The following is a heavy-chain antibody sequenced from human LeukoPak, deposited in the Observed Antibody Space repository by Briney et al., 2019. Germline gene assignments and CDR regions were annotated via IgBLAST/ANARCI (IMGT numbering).Heavy chain of an antibody. CDR3: ARERYDSRWYTFGS. D-gene: IGHD3-22*01. V-gene: IGHV3-30-3*01. CDR1: GFTFSTYA. J-gene: IGHJ4*02. Sequence: GGSLRLSYAASGFTFSTYAMYWVRQAPGKGPEWVAVISYDESSKYFADSVKGRFTISRDNSKNTLYLLMNSLRAEDTAVYYCARERYDSRWYTFGSWGQGTLVTVSS. CDR2: ISYDESSK.